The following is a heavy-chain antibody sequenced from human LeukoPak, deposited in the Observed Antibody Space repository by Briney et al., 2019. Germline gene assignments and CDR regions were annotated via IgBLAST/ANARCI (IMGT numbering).Heavy chain of an antibody. Sequence: NPSETLSLTCTVSGGSISSSSYYWGWIRQPPGKGLEWIGSIYYSGSTYYNPSLKSRVTISVDTSKNQFSLRLTSVTAADTAVYYCARFPCSGDSCYSGIRAFDIWGQGTMVIVSS. CDR2: IYYSGST. CDR3: ARFPCSGDSCYSGIRAFDI. J-gene: IGHJ3*02. V-gene: IGHV4-39*07. D-gene: IGHD2-15*01. CDR1: GGSISSSSYY.